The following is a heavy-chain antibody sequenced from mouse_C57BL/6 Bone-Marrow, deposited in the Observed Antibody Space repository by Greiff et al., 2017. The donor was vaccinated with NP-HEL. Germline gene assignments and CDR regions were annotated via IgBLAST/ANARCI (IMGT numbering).Heavy chain of an antibody. J-gene: IGHJ4*01. CDR1: GFTFTDYY. V-gene: IGHV7-3*01. D-gene: IGHD2-4*01. CDR3: ARSIYYDYADDPFYAMDY. Sequence: EVQRVESGGGLVQPGGSLSLSCAASGFTFTDYYMSWVRQPPGKALEWLVFIRNNANGYTTEYSASVKVRFTISRDNSQSILYLQMNARRAEDSATYYCARSIYYDYADDPFYAMDYWGQGTSVTVSS. CDR2: IRNNANGYTT.